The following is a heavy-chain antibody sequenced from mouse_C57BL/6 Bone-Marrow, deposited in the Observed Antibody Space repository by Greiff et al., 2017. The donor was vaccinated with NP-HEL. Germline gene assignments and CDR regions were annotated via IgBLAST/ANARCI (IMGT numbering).Heavy chain of an antibody. CDR2: IWSDGST. CDR3: ARHEDYYGSSPWFAY. CDR1: GFSLTSYG. V-gene: IGHV2-6-1*01. D-gene: IGHD1-1*01. Sequence: VQGVESGPGLVAPSQSLSITCTVSGFSLTSYGVHWVRQPPGKGLEWLVVIWSDGSTTYNSALKSRLSISKDNSKSQVFLKMNSLQTDDTAMYYCARHEDYYGSSPWFAYWGQGTLVTVSA. J-gene: IGHJ3*01.